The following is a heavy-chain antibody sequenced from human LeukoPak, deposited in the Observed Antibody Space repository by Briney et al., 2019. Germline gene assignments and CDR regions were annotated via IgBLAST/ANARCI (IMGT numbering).Heavy chain of an antibody. D-gene: IGHD3-22*01. J-gene: IGHJ3*02. CDR2: ISSSSSYI. V-gene: IGHV3-21*01. CDR3: AGEYYYDSSGYPDAFDI. Sequence: PGGSLRLSCAASGFTFSSYSMNWVRQAPGKGLEWVSSISSSSSYIYYADSVKGRFTISRDNAKNSLYLQMNSLRAEDTAVYYCAGEYYYDSSGYPDAFDIWGQGTMVTVSS. CDR1: GFTFSSYS.